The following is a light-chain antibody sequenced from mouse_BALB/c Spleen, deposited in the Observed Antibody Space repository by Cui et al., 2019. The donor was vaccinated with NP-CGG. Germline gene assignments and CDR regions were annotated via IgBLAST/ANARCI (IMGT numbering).Light chain of an antibody. J-gene: IGLJ1*01. CDR3: ALWYTNHWV. CDR2: GTN. Sequence: AFVTQESALTTSPGETVTFTCRSSTGAVTTRNYANWVQEKPDHLFTGLIGGTNNRAPGVPARFSGSLIGDKAALTITGAQTEDETIYFCALWYTNHWVFGGGTKLTVL. V-gene: IGLV1*01. CDR1: TGAVTTRNY.